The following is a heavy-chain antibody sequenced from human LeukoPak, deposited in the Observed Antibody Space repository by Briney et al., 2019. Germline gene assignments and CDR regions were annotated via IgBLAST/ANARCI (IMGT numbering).Heavy chain of an antibody. CDR1: GGSISSYY. Sequence: PSETLSLTCTVSGGSISSYYWSWIRQPPGKGLEWIGEINHSGSTNYNPSLKSRVTISVDTSKNQFSLKLSSVTAADTAVYYCARGDVDGGYYYLDYWGQGTLVTVSS. J-gene: IGHJ4*02. CDR3: ARGDVDGGYYYLDY. V-gene: IGHV4-34*01. D-gene: IGHD3-3*01. CDR2: INHSGST.